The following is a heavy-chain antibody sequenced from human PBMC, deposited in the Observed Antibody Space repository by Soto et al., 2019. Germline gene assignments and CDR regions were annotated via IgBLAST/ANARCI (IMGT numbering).Heavy chain of an antibody. CDR2: IYPGDSDT. J-gene: IGHJ4*02. D-gene: IGHD3-22*01. CDR1: GYSFTSYW. Sequence: RGESLKISCKGSGYSFTSYWIGWVRQMPGKGLEWMWIIYPGDSDTRYSPSFQGQVTISADKSISTAYLQWSSLKASDTAMYYCATSYYDSSGYSGAIVGLWGQGTLVTVSS. V-gene: IGHV5-51*01. CDR3: ATSYYDSSGYSGAIVGL.